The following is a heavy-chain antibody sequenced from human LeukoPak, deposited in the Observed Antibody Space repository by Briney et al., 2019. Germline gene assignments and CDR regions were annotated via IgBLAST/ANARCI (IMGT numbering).Heavy chain of an antibody. CDR2: TYYRSKWNT. D-gene: IGHD1-26*01. V-gene: IGHV6-1*01. J-gene: IGHJ5*02. CDR3: ARDPDSSYEWGPFDP. CDR1: GDSVSSNSAS. Sequence: SQTLSLTCAISGDSVSSNSASWNWIRQSPSRGLEWLGRTYYRSKWNTDYAVSVKSRITINPDTSKNQFSLHLNSVTPEDSAVYYCARDPDSSYEWGPFDPWGQGVLVTVSS.